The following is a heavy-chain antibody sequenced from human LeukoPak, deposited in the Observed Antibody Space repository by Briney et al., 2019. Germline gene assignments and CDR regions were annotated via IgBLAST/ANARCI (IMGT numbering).Heavy chain of an antibody. CDR3: AIDGGRQYYFDY. CDR1: RGTVSSYA. D-gene: IGHD3-3*01. V-gene: IGHV1-69*01. J-gene: IGHJ4*02. CDR2: IIPIFGTA. Sequence: ASVKVSCKASRGTVSSYAISWVRQALGQGLEWMGGIIPIFGTANYAQKFQGRVTITADESTSTAYMELSSLRSEDTAVYYCAIDGGRQYYFDYWGQGTLVTVSS.